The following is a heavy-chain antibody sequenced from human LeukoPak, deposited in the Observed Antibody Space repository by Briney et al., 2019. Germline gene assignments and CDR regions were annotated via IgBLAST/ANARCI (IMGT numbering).Heavy chain of an antibody. J-gene: IGHJ4*02. CDR2: IYSGGST. CDR1: GFTVSSNY. V-gene: IGHV3-53*01. Sequence: PGGSLRLSCAASGFTVSSNYMSWVRQAPGKGLKWVSVIYSGGSTYYADSVKGRFTISRDNSKNTLYLQMNSLRAEDTAVHYCARDGPGYYFDYWGQGTLVTVSS. CDR3: ARDGPGYYFDY.